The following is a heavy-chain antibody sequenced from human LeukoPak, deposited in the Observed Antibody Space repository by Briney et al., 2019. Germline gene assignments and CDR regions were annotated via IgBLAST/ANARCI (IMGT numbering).Heavy chain of an antibody. J-gene: IGHJ6*02. V-gene: IGHV3-30-3*01. CDR1: EFTFSSYA. CDR2: ISYDGSNK. CDR3: ARDLLGRYGMDV. Sequence: GGSLRLSCAASEFTFSSYAMHWVRQAPGKGLEWVAVISYDGSNKYCADSVKGRFTISRDNSKNTLYLQMNSLRAEDTAVYYCARDLLGRYGMDVWGQGTTVTVSS. D-gene: IGHD7-27*01.